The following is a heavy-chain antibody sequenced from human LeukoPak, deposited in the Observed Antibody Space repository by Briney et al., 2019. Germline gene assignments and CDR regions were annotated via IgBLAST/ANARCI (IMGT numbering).Heavy chain of an antibody. V-gene: IGHV4-4*09. CDR2: IYLGVST. J-gene: IGHJ6*04. D-gene: IGHD2-2*01. CDR1: GDSLSTYY. CDR3: ARWALKGYYADV. Sequence: PSETLSLTCTISGDSLSTYYWTWIRQPPGKGLEWIGYIYLGVSTNYNPSLMSRVTLSVHTSKNQFSLRLTSLTAADTATYYCARWALKGYYADVWGTGTTVIVSS.